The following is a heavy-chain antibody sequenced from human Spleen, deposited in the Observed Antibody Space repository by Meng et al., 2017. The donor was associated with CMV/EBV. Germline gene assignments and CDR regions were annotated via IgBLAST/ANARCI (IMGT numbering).Heavy chain of an antibody. D-gene: IGHD3-10*01. CDR2: MNPNSGNT. Sequence: ASVKVSCKASGYTFTSYGISWVRQAPGQGLEWMGWMNPNSGNTGYAQNFQGRVTFTRKTSINTAYMELSSLRSEDTAVYYCVRVAIDYYASGSYAYYGMDVWGQGTTVTVSS. J-gene: IGHJ6*02. CDR1: GYTFTSYG. V-gene: IGHV1-8*03. CDR3: VRVAIDYYASGSYAYYGMDV.